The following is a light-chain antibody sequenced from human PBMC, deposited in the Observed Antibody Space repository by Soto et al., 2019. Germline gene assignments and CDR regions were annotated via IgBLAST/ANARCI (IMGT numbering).Light chain of an antibody. CDR1: SSDVGAYDY. CDR2: EVT. Sequence: QSALTQPPSASGSPGQSVTISCTGTSSDVGAYDYVSWYQQHPGKAPKLIIFEVTSRPSGVPDRFSDSKSGNTASLTVSGLQAEDEADYYCSSYAGSNNLVFGGGTKLTVL. CDR3: SSYAGSNNLV. J-gene: IGLJ2*01. V-gene: IGLV2-8*01.